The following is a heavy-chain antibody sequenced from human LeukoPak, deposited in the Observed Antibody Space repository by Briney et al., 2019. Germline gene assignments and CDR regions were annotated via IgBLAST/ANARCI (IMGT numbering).Heavy chain of an antibody. CDR3: ARWLHQLDY. D-gene: IGHD5-24*01. J-gene: IGHJ4*02. Sequence: GGSLRLSCAASGFTFSSYAMHWVRQAPGKGLEWVAVISYDGSNKYYADSVKGRFTISRDNSKNTLYLQMNSLRAEDTAVYYCARWLHQLDYWGQGTLVTVSS. V-gene: IGHV3-30-3*01. CDR2: ISYDGSNK. CDR1: GFTFSSYA.